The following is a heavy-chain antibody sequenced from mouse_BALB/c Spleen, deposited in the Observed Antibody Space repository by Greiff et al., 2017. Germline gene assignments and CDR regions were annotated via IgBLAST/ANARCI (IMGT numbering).Heavy chain of an antibody. J-gene: IGHJ3*01. CDR2: IYPGDGDT. CDR1: GYAFSSSW. V-gene: IGHV1-80*01. CDR3: AREGWLRRGFAY. Sequence: VKLQESGAELVKPGASVKISCKASGYAFSSSWMNWVKQRPGQGLEWIGRIYPGDGDTNYNGKFKGKATLTADKSSSTAYMQLSSLTSVDSAVYFCAREGWLRRGFAYWGQGTLVTVSA. D-gene: IGHD2-2*01.